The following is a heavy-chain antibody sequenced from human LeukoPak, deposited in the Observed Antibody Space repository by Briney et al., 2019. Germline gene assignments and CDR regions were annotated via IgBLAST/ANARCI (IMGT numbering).Heavy chain of an antibody. CDR3: ARGATEKATVTVLDS. J-gene: IGHJ4*02. CDR1: GFTFSSCA. D-gene: IGHD4-17*01. CDR2: ISGSGGAT. Sequence: PGGSLRLSCAASGFTFSSCAMTWVRQVPGKGLEWVSGISGSGGATYYADSVKGRFTISRDNSENTLYLQMDSLRGEDTAVYYCARGATEKATVTVLDSWGQGTLVTVSS. V-gene: IGHV3-23*01.